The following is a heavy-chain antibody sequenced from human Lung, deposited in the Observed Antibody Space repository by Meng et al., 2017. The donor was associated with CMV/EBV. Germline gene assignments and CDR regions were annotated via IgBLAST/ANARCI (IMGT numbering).Heavy chain of an antibody. Sequence: ASVKVSXKASGYTFTSYGISWVRQAPGQGLEWMGWISAYNGNTNYAQKLQGRVTMTTDTSTSTAYMELRSLRSDDTAVYYCARGIVIAVAGTGVDYWGQGTXVTVGS. D-gene: IGHD6-19*01. V-gene: IGHV1-18*01. CDR1: GYTFTSYG. CDR3: ARGIVIAVAGTGVDY. CDR2: ISAYNGNT. J-gene: IGHJ4*02.